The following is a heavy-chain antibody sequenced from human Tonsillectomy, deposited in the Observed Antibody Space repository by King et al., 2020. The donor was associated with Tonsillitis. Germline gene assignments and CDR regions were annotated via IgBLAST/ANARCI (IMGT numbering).Heavy chain of an antibody. CDR3: AVDFGSVSYYEYYYYYGMDV. V-gene: IGHV3-66*01. J-gene: IGHJ6*02. D-gene: IGHD3-10*01. CDR2: IYGGGST. CDR1: GFTVSSNY. Sequence: VQLVQSGGGLVQPGGSLRLSCAASGFTVSSNYMSWVRQAPGKGLEWVSVIYGGGSTYYADSVKGRFTISRDNSKNTLYLQMNSLRAEDTAVYYCAVDFGSVSYYEYYYYYGMDVWGQGTTVTVSS.